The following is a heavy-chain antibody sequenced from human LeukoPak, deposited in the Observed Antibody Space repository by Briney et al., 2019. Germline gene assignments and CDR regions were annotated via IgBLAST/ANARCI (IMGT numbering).Heavy chain of an antibody. CDR1: GGSLSDSIT. V-gene: IGHV4/OR15-8*01. CDR2: IHDDGRT. CDR3: AKVLTAAGLDL. D-gene: IGHD6-25*01. J-gene: IGHJ5*02. Sequence: PSETLSLTCSVSGGSLSDSITWGWVRQPPGKGLECLANIHDDGRTAPNPSLRSRLTISQDRSKNQFSLKVSSVTAADTAFYYCAKVLTAAGLDLWGQGILVTVSS.